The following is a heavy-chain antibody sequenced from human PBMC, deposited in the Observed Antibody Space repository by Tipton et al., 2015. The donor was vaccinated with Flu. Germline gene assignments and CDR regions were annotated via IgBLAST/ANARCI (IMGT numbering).Heavy chain of an antibody. CDR3: TKDHPPSITVLGEIADYFGMDV. Sequence: GSLRLSCAASGFTFSDDYMSWIRQPPGKGLEWVSHISSGGTTTNYADSVKGQFTISRDNTKNSLYLQMNSLRAEDTAVYYCTKDHPPSITVLGEIADYFGMDVWGQGTTVTVSS. J-gene: IGHJ6*02. CDR2: ISSGGTTT. D-gene: IGHD3-3*01. CDR1: GFTFSDDY. V-gene: IGHV3-11*01.